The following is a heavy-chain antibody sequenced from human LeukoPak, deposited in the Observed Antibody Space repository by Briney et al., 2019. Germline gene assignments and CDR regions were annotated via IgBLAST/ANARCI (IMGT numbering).Heavy chain of an antibody. CDR3: ATVGWHITMTPSFDY. Sequence: GGSLRLSCAATGFTFSSYGMHWVRQAPGKGLEWVAFIRYDGTNQYYADSVKGRFTISRDNSKNTLYLQMNSLRAEDTAVYYCATVGWHITMTPSFDYWGQGTLVTVSS. CDR2: IRYDGTNQ. D-gene: IGHD3-22*01. J-gene: IGHJ4*02. V-gene: IGHV3-30*02. CDR1: GFTFSSYG.